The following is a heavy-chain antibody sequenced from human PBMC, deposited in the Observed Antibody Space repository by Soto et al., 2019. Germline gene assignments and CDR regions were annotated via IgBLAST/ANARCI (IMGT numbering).Heavy chain of an antibody. CDR1: GFTFSSYW. J-gene: IGHJ4*02. CDR3: ARDQPGPTSY. Sequence: PGGSLRLSCGGSGFTFSSYWMSGVRQAPGKGLGWVAIIKEDGSEKYYVDSVKGRFTISRDNAKNSLYLQMNSLRAEDTAVYYCARDQPGPTSYWGQGTLVTVSS. CDR2: IKEDGSEK. V-gene: IGHV3-7*01.